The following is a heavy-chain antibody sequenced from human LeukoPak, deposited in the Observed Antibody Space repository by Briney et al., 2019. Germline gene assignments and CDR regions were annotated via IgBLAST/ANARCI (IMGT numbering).Heavy chain of an antibody. Sequence: SETLSLTCTVSGGSISSYYWSWIRQPPGKGLEWIGFIDYSGNTNYNPSLKSRVTISVDTSKNQFSLKLSSVTAADTAVYYCARDLGRMTMVRGVMDWFDPWGQGTFVTVSS. J-gene: IGHJ5*02. CDR1: GGSISSYY. V-gene: IGHV4-59*01. CDR3: ARDLGRMTMVRGVMDWFDP. CDR2: IDYSGNT. D-gene: IGHD3-10*01.